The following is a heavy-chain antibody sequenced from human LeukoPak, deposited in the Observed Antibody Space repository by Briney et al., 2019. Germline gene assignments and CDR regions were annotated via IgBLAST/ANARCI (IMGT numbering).Heavy chain of an antibody. J-gene: IGHJ4*02. CDR3: AKVNDYVWGSYAFDY. Sequence: PGGSLRLSCAASGFTFTNYAMGWVRQAPGKGLEWVSAISDSGGSTYYADSVKGRFTISRDNSKNTLHLQMNSLRAEDTAVYYCAKVNDYVWGSYAFDYWGQGTLVTVSS. CDR1: GFTFTNYA. V-gene: IGHV3-23*01. CDR2: ISDSGGST. D-gene: IGHD3-16*01.